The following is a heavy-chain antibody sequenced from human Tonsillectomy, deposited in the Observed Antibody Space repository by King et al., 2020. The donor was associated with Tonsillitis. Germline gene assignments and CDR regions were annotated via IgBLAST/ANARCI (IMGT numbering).Heavy chain of an antibody. J-gene: IGHJ4*02. CDR3: ASGCMAAADTGLFDY. CDR2: INPNSGGT. V-gene: IGHV1-2*04. CDR1: GYTFTDYY. D-gene: IGHD6-13*01. Sequence: VQLVESGTEVKKPGASVKVSCKASGYTFTDYYMHWVRQAPGQGLEWMGWINPNSGGTNYAQKFQGWVTMTRDTSISTAYMELSRLTSDDTAVYYCASGCMAAADTGLFDYWGQGTLVIVSS.